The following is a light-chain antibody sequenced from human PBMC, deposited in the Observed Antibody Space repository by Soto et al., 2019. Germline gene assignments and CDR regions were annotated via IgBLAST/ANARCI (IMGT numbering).Light chain of an antibody. CDR1: RSNIGSNI. V-gene: IGLV1-44*01. CDR2: RNN. CDR3: AAGDDSLNGSYV. Sequence: QSVLTQPPSTSGNPGQRVTISCSGSRSNIGSNIVTWYQQLPGTAPKLLIYRNNQRPSGVPDRFSRSKSSSSASLAISRLQSDDDADYYSAAGDDSLNGSYVRGGGTKVIV. J-gene: IGLJ1*01.